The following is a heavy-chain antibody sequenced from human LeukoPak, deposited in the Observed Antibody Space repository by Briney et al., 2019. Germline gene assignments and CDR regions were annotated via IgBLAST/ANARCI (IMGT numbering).Heavy chain of an antibody. J-gene: IGHJ4*02. V-gene: IGHV3-11*06. Sequence: GGSLRLSCAASGFTFSDYYMSWIRQAPGKGLEWVSYISSSSSYTNYADSVKGRFTISRDNAKNSLYLQMSSLRAEDTAVYYCARGSVRYFDPLDYWGQGTLVAVSS. D-gene: IGHD3-9*01. CDR2: ISSSSSYT. CDR1: GFTFSDYY. CDR3: ARGSVRYFDPLDY.